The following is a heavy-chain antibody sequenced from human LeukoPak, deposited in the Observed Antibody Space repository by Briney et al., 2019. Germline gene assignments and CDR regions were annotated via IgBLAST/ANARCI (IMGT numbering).Heavy chain of an antibody. CDR1: GGSISSSSYY. Sequence: SSDTLSLTCTVSGGSISSSSYYWGWIRQPPGKVLEWFGSIYYSGRPPYDPSLKNRVTISVDKSKNQFPLKLTPVTAADTALYYCARHGHHGEHDYWGPGTLVTVSS. D-gene: IGHD2-21*01. V-gene: IGHV4-39*01. CDR3: ARHGHHGEHDY. J-gene: IGHJ4*02. CDR2: IYYSGRP.